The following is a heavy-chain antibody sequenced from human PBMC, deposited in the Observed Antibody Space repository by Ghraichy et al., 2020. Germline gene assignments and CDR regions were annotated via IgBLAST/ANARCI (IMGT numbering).Heavy chain of an antibody. CDR1: GGSISSGGYY. D-gene: IGHD2-15*01. J-gene: IGHJ4*02. V-gene: IGHV4-31*03. CDR3: ARDSPDSHYFDY. CDR2: IYYSGTT. Sequence: SETLSLTCTVSGGSISSGGYYWSWIRQHPGKGLEWIGYIYYSGTTYYNPSLKSRVIILGDTSKNQFSLKLSSVTAADSAVYFCARDSPDSHYFDYWGQGTLVTVSS.